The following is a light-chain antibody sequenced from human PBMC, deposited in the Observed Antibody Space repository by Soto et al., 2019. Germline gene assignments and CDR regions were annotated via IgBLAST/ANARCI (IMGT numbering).Light chain of an antibody. Sequence: EIVLTHSQGTLSLSPGETATLSSRASQTIGRNYLAWYQQKPGQAPRLLIFGTSTRATGIPDRFSGSGSGTDFTLSISRLEPEDFAVYYCQQYGSAPFTFGPGTKVDIK. CDR2: GTS. V-gene: IGKV3-20*01. CDR1: QTIGRNY. J-gene: IGKJ3*01. CDR3: QQYGSAPFT.